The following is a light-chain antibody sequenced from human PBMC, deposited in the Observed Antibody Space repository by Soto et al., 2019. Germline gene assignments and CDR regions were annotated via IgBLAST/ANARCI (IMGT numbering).Light chain of an antibody. Sequence: EIVLTQSPGTLSLSPGERATLSCRASQSVNNNYLAWYQQKAGQAPRLLIYGASSRATGIPDRFSGSGSGSDFTLTISRLEPEDFAVYYCQHYDNLLPAWTFGQGTKVEIK. CDR1: QSVNNNY. CDR2: GAS. CDR3: QHYDNLLPAWT. J-gene: IGKJ1*01. V-gene: IGKV3-20*01.